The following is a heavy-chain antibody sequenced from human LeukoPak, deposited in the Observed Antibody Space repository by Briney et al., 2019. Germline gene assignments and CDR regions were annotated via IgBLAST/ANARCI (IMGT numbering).Heavy chain of an antibody. D-gene: IGHD2-21*02. Sequence: ASVKVSCKASGYTFSSYDISWVRQAPGQGLEWVGWINPNSGGTNYAQKFQGRVTMTRDTSISTAYMELSRLLSGDTAVYYCARGKTMAYCGGDCYRFDNWGQGTLVTVSS. V-gene: IGHV1-2*02. CDR2: INPNSGGT. J-gene: IGHJ4*02. CDR1: GYTFSSYD. CDR3: ARGKTMAYCGGDCYRFDN.